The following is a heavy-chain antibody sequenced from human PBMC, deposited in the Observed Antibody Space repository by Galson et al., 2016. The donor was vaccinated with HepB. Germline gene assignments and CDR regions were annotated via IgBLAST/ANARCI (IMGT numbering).Heavy chain of an antibody. Sequence: QSGAEVKKPGESLKISCKGSGYSFTSDWIGWVRQMPGKGLEWMGIIYPGDSDTRYSLSFQGQVTISADKSISTAYLQWSSLKASDTAIYYCARRGGDGSGGSCWYFDYGGQGTLITVSS. D-gene: IGHD2-15*01. CDR2: IYPGDSDT. CDR1: GYSFTSDW. J-gene: IGHJ4*02. V-gene: IGHV5-51*03. CDR3: ARRGGDGSGGSCWYFDY.